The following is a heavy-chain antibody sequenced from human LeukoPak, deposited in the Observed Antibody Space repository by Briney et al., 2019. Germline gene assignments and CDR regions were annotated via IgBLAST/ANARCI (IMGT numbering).Heavy chain of an antibody. Sequence: SDTESLTCTVSGGSISDYYWTWIRQPPGKGLEWIGYIYYSGGTNYNPSVKSRVTISVDTSKNQFSLKLSSVTAADTAVYYCARRAAAVGTYYMDVWGKGTTVTVSS. CDR2: IYYSGGT. CDR3: ARRAAAVGTYYMDV. J-gene: IGHJ6*03. V-gene: IGHV4-59*07. CDR1: GGSISDYY. D-gene: IGHD6-13*01.